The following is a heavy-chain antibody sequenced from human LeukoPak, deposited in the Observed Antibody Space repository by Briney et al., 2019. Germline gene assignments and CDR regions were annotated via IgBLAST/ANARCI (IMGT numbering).Heavy chain of an antibody. D-gene: IGHD3-22*01. CDR3: ARDQDDSSGYADY. J-gene: IGHJ4*01. V-gene: IGHV3-21*01. Sequence: PGGSLRLSCAASGFTFSSYSMNWVRQAPGKGLEWVSSISSSSSYIYYADSVKGRFTISRDNAKNSLYLQMNSLRAEDTAVYYCARDQDDSSGYADYWGHGTLVTVSS. CDR1: GFTFSSYS. CDR2: ISSSSSYI.